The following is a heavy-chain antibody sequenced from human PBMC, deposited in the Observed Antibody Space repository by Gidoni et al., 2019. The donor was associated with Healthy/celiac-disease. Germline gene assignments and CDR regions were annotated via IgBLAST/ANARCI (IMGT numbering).Heavy chain of an antibody. CDR1: GGSISSYY. CDR3: ARGGISAVTWFDP. Sequence: QVQLPASPPCLVKPPAALSLISSVSGGSISSYYWSWIRQPPGKGLEWIWYIDYRGSTTYNPSLKSRDTISVDTSKNQFSLKRSAVTAADTTVYYCARGGISAVTWFDPWGQGTLVTVSS. J-gene: IGHJ5*02. D-gene: IGHD4-17*01. CDR2: IDYRGST. V-gene: IGHV4-59*01.